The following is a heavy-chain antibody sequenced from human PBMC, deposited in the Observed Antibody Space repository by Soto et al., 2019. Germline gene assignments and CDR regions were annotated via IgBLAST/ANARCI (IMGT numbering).Heavy chain of an antibody. Sequence: PGGSLRLSCAASGITFSIYSMTWVRQSPGRGLEWVASISSTSAYIYYADSVKGRFNISRDNADNSLYLQMNSLRVDDTAVYYCARSGIESRTGSSPWGQGTLVTVSS. D-gene: IGHD3-9*01. J-gene: IGHJ5*02. CDR1: GITFSIYS. CDR3: ARSGIESRTGSSP. V-gene: IGHV3-21*01. CDR2: ISSTSAYI.